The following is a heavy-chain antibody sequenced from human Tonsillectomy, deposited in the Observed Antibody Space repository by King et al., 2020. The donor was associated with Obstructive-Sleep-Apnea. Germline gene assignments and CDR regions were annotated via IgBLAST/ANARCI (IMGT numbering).Heavy chain of an antibody. CDR2: ITSSSSTI. CDR3: ARLWVGALRGYYYYYGMDV. D-gene: IGHD1-26*01. CDR1: GFTFSTYS. J-gene: IGHJ6*02. V-gene: IGHV3-48*04. Sequence: VQLVESGGGLVQPGGSLRLSCAASGFTFSTYSMNWVRQAPGKGLEWVSYITSSSSTIYYADSVKGRFTISRDNAKNSLYLQMNSLRAEDTALYYCARLWVGALRGYYYYYGMDVWGQGTTVTVSS.